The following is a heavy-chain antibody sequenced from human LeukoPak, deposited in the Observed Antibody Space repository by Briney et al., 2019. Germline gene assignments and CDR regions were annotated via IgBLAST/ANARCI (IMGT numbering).Heavy chain of an antibody. J-gene: IGHJ4*02. Sequence: NPGGSLRLSCAASGFTFSSYSMNWVRQAPGKGLEWVSSISSSSSYIYYADSVKGRFTISRDNAKNSLYLQMNSLRAEDTAVYYCARDLSNYDSSVIGVGYWGQGTLVTVSS. V-gene: IGHV3-21*01. CDR3: ARDLSNYDSSVIGVGY. CDR1: GFTFSSYS. CDR2: ISSSSSYI. D-gene: IGHD3-22*01.